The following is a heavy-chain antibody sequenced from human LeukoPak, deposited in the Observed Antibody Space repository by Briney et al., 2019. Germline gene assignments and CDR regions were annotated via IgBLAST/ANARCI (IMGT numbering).Heavy chain of an antibody. CDR1: GGSFSGYY. CDR2: INHSGST. D-gene: IGHD6-13*01. J-gene: IGHJ6*03. Sequence: ASETLSLTCAVYGGSFSGYYWSWIRQPPGKVLEWIGEINHSGSTNYNPSLKSRVTISVDTSKNQFSLKLSSVTAADTAVYYCARRCSIAAAGRYYYYYYYMDVWGKGTTVTISS. V-gene: IGHV4-34*01. CDR3: ARRCSIAAAGRYYYYYYYMDV.